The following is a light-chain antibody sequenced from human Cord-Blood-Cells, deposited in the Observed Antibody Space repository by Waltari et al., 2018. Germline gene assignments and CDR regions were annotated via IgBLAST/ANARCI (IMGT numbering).Light chain of an antibody. Sequence: EIVMTQSPATLSVSPGERATLSCRASQSVSSNLAWYQQKPGQAPRLLIYGSSTSATGIPARFSGSGSETECTLTISSLQSEDFAVYYCQQYNNWPPLTFGGGTKVEIK. CDR3: QQYNNWPPLT. CDR1: QSVSSN. V-gene: IGKV3-15*01. CDR2: GSS. J-gene: IGKJ4*01.